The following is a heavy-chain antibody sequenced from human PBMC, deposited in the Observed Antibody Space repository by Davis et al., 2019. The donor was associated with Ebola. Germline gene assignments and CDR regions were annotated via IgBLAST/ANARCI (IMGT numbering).Heavy chain of an antibody. V-gene: IGHV3-11*04. CDR3: ARGPSTGNSFSY. D-gene: IGHD6-13*01. Sequence: GGSLRLSCAASGFTFSDHYMSWIRQAPGKGLEWVSYINRGGSTIHYADSVKGRFTISRDNAKNSLFLQMNSLRAEDTAVYYCARGPSTGNSFSYWGQGTLVTVSS. CDR1: GFTFSDHY. J-gene: IGHJ4*02. CDR2: INRGGSTI.